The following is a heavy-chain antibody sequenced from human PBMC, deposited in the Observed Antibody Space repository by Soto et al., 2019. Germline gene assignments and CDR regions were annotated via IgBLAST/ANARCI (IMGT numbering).Heavy chain of an antibody. CDR2: FSGSGGNI. V-gene: IGHV3-23*01. CDR1: GFTFSTHA. CDR3: AKDPPWTIGPLAMDV. J-gene: IGHJ6*02. Sequence: GGSLRLSCAASGFTFSTHAMSWVRQAPGKGLEWVSTFSGSGGNIYYAESVKGRLTISRDDSKNTLYLQMNSLRVEDTAVYYCAKDPPWTIGPLAMDVWGQGTTVTVS. D-gene: IGHD5-12*01.